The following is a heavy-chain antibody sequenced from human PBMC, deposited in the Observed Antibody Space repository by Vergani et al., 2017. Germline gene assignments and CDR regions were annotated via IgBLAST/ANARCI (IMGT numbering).Heavy chain of an antibody. CDR1: GYSISSGYY. CDR3: ARERFLETLYYYYMDV. J-gene: IGHJ6*03. Sequence: QVQLQESGPGLVKPSETLSLTCAVSGYSISSGYYWGWIRQPPGKGLEWIGSIYHSGSTYYNPSLKSRVTISVDTSKNQFSLKLSSVTAADTAVYYCARERFLETLYYYYMDVWGKGTTVTVSS. CDR2: IYHSGST. V-gene: IGHV4-38-2*02. D-gene: IGHD3-3*01.